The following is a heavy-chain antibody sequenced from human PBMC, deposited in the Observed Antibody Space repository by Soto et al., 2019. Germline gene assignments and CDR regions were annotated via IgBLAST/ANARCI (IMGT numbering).Heavy chain of an antibody. CDR1: GGSISSSSYY. V-gene: IGHV4-39*01. D-gene: IGHD4-17*01. CDR3: AATRYGDFYFDY. Sequence: QLQLQESGPGLVKPSETLSLTCTVSGGSISSSSYYWGWIRQPPGKGLEWIGSIYYSGSTYYNPSLKSRVTISVDTSKNQFSLKLSSVTAADTAVYYCAATRYGDFYFDYWGQGTLVTVSS. J-gene: IGHJ4*02. CDR2: IYYSGST.